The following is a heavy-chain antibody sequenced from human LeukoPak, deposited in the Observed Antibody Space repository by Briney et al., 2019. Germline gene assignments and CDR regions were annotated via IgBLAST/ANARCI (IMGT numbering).Heavy chain of an antibody. CDR1: GGSFSGYY. D-gene: IGHD2-2*01. CDR2: INHSGST. Sequence: SETLSLTCAVYGGSFSGYYWSWIRQPPGKGLEWIGEINHSGSTNYNPSLKSRVTISVDTSKNQFFLKLSSVTAADTAVYYCARVVSAMPNWFDPWGQGTLVTVSS. CDR3: ARVVSAMPNWFDP. J-gene: IGHJ5*02. V-gene: IGHV4-34*01.